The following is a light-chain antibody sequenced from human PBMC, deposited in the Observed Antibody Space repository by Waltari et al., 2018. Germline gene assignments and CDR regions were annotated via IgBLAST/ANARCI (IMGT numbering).Light chain of an antibody. CDR1: SSDVGSNNL. Sequence: QSALTQPASVSGSPGQSITISCTGTSSDVGSNNLVSWYQQHPGQAPKLIIYEATKRTSGVSNRFSGSKSGHTASLTISGLQAEDEGDYYCCSYTNTHVVFGGGTKLTVL. CDR3: CSYTNTHVV. J-gene: IGLJ2*01. V-gene: IGLV2-14*02. CDR2: EAT.